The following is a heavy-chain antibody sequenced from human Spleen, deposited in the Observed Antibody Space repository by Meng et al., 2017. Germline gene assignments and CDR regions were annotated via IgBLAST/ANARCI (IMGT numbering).Heavy chain of an antibody. CDR2: IYSGGST. D-gene: IGHD2/OR15-2a*01. J-gene: IGHJ4*02. Sequence: EVQLVESGGGLVQPGGYLRLSCAASGLTVSSNYMNWVRQAPGKGLEWVSVIYSGGSTYYADSVKGRFTISRENPKNTLYLQMSSLRVEDTAIYYCVPRTTFYDFWGQGTLVTVSS. V-gene: IGHV3-66*01. CDR1: GLTVSSNY. CDR3: VPRTTFYDF.